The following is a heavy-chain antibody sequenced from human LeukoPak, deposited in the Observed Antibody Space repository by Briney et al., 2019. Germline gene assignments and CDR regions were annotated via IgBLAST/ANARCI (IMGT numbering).Heavy chain of an antibody. CDR3: ANLLGYCSGGSCYSSVY. CDR2: ISGSGGST. J-gene: IGHJ4*02. D-gene: IGHD2-15*01. V-gene: IGHV3-23*01. Sequence: TGGSLRLSCAASGFTFSSYAMSWVRQGPGEGLEWVSGISGSGGSTYYAGSVKGRFTISRDNSKNTLYLQMNSLRAEDTAVYYCANLLGYCSGGSCYSSVYWGQGTLVTVSS. CDR1: GFTFSSYA.